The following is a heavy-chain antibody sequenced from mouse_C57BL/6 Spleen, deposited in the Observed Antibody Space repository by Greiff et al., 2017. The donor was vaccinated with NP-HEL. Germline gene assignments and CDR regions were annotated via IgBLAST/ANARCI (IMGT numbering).Heavy chain of an antibody. CDR1: GYTFTSYW. V-gene: IGHV1-53*01. D-gene: IGHD3-2*02. J-gene: IGHJ3*01. CDR2: INPSKGGT. Sequence: VQLQQPGTELVKPGATVKLSCKASGYTFTSYWLHWVKQRPGQGLEWIGNINPSKGGTNYNEKFKSKATLTVDKSSSTAYMQLSSLTSEDAAVYYCARDNSGYPFAYWGQGTLVTVSA. CDR3: ARDNSGYPFAY.